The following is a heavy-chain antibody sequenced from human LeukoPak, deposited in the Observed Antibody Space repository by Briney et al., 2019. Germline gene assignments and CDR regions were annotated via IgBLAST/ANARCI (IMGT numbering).Heavy chain of an antibody. CDR3: ARDLRGSYLLAWFDP. CDR2: ISGSGGST. J-gene: IGHJ5*02. CDR1: GFTGFTFSSYG. V-gene: IGHV3-23*01. D-gene: IGHD1-26*01. Sequence: GGSLRLSCAASGFTGFTFSSYGMSWVRQAPGEGLEWVSAISGSGGSTYYADSVKGRFTISRDNAKNSLYLQMNSLRAEDTAVYYCARDLRGSYLLAWFDPWGQGTLVTVSS.